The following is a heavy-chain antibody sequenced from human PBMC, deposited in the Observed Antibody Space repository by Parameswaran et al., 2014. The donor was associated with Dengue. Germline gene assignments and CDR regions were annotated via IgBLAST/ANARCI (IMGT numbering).Heavy chain of an antibody. CDR2: MSNSGST. J-gene: IGHJ4*02. D-gene: IGHD3-10*01. CDR1: GGSFSGYY. Sequence: SQTLSLTCAVYGGSFSGYYWSWIRQPPGKGLEWIAYMSNSGSTNYNPSLKSRVTISVDTSKNQFSLKLNSVTAADTAVYYCARAQGSGSYHDYWGQGTLVTVSS. CDR3: ARAQGSGSYHDY. V-gene: IGHV4-59*01.